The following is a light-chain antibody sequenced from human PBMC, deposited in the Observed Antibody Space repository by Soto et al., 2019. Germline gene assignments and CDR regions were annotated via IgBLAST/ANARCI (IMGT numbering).Light chain of an antibody. V-gene: IGKV3-11*01. Sequence: EIVLTQSPATLSLSPGERGTLSCRASQSVNTYLAWYQQKPGQAPRLLIYDASNRATDIPARFSGSGSGTEFTLTVSSLQPEDFATYYCQQLKSYPLTFGGGTKVDIK. J-gene: IGKJ4*01. CDR3: QQLKSYPLT. CDR1: QSVNTY. CDR2: DAS.